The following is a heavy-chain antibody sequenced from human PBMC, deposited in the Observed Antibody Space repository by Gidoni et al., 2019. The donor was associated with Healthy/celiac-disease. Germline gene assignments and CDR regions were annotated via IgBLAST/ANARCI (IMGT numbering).Heavy chain of an antibody. V-gene: IGHV3-33*01. CDR3: ARSDGDYDTGWYFDL. Sequence: QVQLVESGGGVVQPGRSLRLSCAASGFTFSSYGMHWVRQAPGKGLAWVAVIWYDGSNKYYADSVKGRFTISRDNSKNTLYLQMNSLRAEDTAVYYCARSDGDYDTGWYFDLWGRGTLVTVSS. CDR1: GFTFSSYG. CDR2: IWYDGSNK. D-gene: IGHD4-17*01. J-gene: IGHJ2*01.